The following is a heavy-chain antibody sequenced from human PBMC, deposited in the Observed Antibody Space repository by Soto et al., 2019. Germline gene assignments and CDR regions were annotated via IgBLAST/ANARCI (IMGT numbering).Heavy chain of an antibody. CDR1: GFTFSSYG. D-gene: IGHD6-13*01. V-gene: IGHV3-30*18. CDR2: ISYDGSNK. CDR3: AKYSSSSSYGMDV. Sequence: GGSLRLSCAASGFTFSSYGMHWVRQAPGKGLEWVAVISYDGSNKYYADSVKGRFTISRDNSKNTLYLQMNSLRAEDTAVYYCAKYSSSSSYGMDVWGQGTTVTVSS. J-gene: IGHJ6*02.